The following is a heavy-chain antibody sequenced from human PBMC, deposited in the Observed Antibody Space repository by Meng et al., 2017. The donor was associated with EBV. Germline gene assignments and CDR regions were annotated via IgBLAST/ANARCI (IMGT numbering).Heavy chain of an antibody. J-gene: IGHJ4*02. CDR2: INAYNANK. Sequence: GVEVTVQWPSVTGAVNAFGYTFTSLGCGWVRQGQGLGLEWMGLINAYNANKNDSQKGQGTVTMTTSTSTSTAYMELRGVEYDDTYVYYCGSVLDYFDYWGQGTLVTVSS. V-gene: IGHV1-18*01. CDR3: GSVLDYFDY. CDR1: GYTFTSLG. D-gene: IGHD3-16*01.